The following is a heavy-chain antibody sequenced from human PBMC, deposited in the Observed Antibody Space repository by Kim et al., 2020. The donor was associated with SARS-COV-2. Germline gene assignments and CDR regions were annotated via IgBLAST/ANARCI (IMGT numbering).Heavy chain of an antibody. D-gene: IGHD6-13*01. CDR2: ISGSAGKT. CDR3: VKDQSSSAWSACAP. J-gene: IGHJ5*02. Sequence: GGSLRLSCAASGFTFSSFAMSWVRQNPGKGLEWVSSISGSAGKTYYADSVKGRFTVSRDNSKDTLYLQMDILRAEDTAVYYCVKDQSSSAWSACAPWGQGPLAT. V-gene: IGHV3-23*01. CDR1: GFTFSSFA.